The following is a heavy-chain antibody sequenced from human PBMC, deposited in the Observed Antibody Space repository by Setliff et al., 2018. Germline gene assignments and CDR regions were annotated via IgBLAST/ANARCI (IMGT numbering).Heavy chain of an antibody. CDR3: ARGQGHYYDSSGCLDY. CDR2: IIPFFRTA. D-gene: IGHD3-22*01. Sequence: SVKVSCKASGYTFTNYGVNWVRQAPGQGLEWMGGIIPFFRTANYAQNFQDRVTITTDKTTSTAFMELSSLRSEDTAVYFCARGQGHYYDSSGCLDYWGQGTLVTVSS. J-gene: IGHJ4*02. CDR1: GYTFTNYG. V-gene: IGHV1-69*05.